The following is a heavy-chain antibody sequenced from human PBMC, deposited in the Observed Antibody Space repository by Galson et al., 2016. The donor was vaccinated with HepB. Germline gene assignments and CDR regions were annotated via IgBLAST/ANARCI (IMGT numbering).Heavy chain of an antibody. D-gene: IGHD1-7*01. CDR2: INPNTGST. V-gene: IGHV1-2*04. Sequence: SVKVSCKASGYKFTGYHIHWVRQAPGQGLQWMGWINPNTGSTKYAQKFQDWVTMTWDKSINTAYMELSRLRSDDTATYYCASKLAPSARGGWFDPWGQGTLVTVSS. CDR3: ASKLAPSARGGWFDP. CDR1: GYKFTGYH. J-gene: IGHJ5*02.